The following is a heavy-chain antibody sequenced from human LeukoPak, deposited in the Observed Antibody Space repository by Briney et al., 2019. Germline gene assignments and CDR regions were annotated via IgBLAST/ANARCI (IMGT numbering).Heavy chain of an antibody. Sequence: GGSLRLSCAASGFTFSNAWMSWVRQAPGKGLEWVGRIKIKTDGGTTDYAAPVKGRFTISRDDSKNTLYLQMNSLKTEDTAVYYCTSDTSGTASAYFDCWGQGTLVTVSS. CDR3: TSDTSGTASAYFDC. J-gene: IGHJ4*02. D-gene: IGHD1-26*01. V-gene: IGHV3-15*01. CDR2: IKIKTDGGTT. CDR1: GFTFSNAW.